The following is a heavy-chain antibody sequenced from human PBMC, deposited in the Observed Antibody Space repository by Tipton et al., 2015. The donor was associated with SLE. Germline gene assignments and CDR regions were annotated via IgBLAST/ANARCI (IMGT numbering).Heavy chain of an antibody. CDR1: GVSVISNNYY. Sequence: TLSLTCIVSGVSVISNNYYWSWIRQPAGKGLEWIGRIHTSGSTNYNPSLRSRVTISADTSKNHLSLNLGSVTAADTAVYYCARSDFTSKANDFWGRGILVTVSS. V-gene: IGHV4-61*02. D-gene: IGHD3-3*01. CDR2: IHTSGST. J-gene: IGHJ4*02. CDR3: ARSDFTSKANDF.